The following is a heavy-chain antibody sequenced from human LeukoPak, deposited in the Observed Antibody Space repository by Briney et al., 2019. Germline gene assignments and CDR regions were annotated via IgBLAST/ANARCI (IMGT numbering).Heavy chain of an antibody. D-gene: IGHD3-9*01. J-gene: IGHJ4*02. CDR1: GFTFSSYA. CDR3: AKGCKTRYFDWLLYPPDYFDY. V-gene: IGHV3-23*01. CDR2: ISGSGGST. Sequence: PGGSLRLSCAASGFTFSSYAMSWVRQAPGKGLEWVSAISGSGGSTYYADSVKGRFTISRDKSKNTLYLQMNSLRAEDTAVYYCAKGCKTRYFDWLLYPPDYFDYWGQGTLVTVSS.